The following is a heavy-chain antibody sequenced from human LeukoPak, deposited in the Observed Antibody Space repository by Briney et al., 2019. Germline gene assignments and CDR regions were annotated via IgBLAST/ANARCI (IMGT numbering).Heavy chain of an antibody. CDR2: INPNSGGT. J-gene: IGHJ4*02. V-gene: IGHV1-2*06. D-gene: IGHD3-22*01. CDR1: GCTFTGYY. Sequence: ASVKVSCKASGCTFTGYYMHWVRQAPGQGLEWMGRINPNSGGTNYAQKFQGRVTMTRDTSISTAYMELSRLRSDDTAVYYCARASYYYDSSGYSYYFDYWGQGTLVTVSS. CDR3: ARASYYYDSSGYSYYFDY.